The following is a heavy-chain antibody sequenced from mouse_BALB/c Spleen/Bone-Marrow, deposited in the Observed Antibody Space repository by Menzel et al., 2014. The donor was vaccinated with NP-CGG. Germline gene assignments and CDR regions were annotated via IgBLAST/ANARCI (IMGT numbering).Heavy chain of an antibody. D-gene: IGHD2-1*01. CDR3: SAYGNSFAWFVY. J-gene: IGHJ3*01. CDR1: GFNIKDYY. CDR2: IDPENGDT. Sequence: VQLQQPGAELVRSGASVKLSCTASGFNIKDYYMHWVKQRPEQGLEWIGWIDPENGDTEYAPKFQDKATMTADASSDTAYLHLSSLTSEDTAVYYCSAYGNSFAWFVYWGQGTLVTVSA. V-gene: IGHV14-4*02.